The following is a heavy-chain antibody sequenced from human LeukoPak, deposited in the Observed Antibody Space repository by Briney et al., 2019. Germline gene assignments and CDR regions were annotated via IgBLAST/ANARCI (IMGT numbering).Heavy chain of an antibody. CDR2: IYDSRGT. CDR1: GGSISRYY. J-gene: IGHJ5*02. D-gene: IGHD2-15*01. CDR3: ARHADIGLIRDGFDN. Sequence: SETLSLTCTVSGGSISRYYWSWIRQPPAKGLEWIGYIYDSRGTLYNSSLKSRVTMSIDTSNNQFSLRLNSVTAADTAVYYCARHADIGLIRDGFDNWGQGTPVTVSS. V-gene: IGHV4-59*08.